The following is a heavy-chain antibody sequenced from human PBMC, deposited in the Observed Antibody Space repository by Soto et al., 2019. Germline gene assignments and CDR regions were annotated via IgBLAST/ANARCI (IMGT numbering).Heavy chain of an antibody. J-gene: IGHJ4*02. V-gene: IGHV1-3*01. Sequence: GSVKVSCKPSGDAFINSTIHWVRQARGQSLEWMGWINGGSGHTRYSQKFQARVTLTKDTSASSAYMELSSLRSEDTAVYYCARDRQTYYDFWSGYCSFDYWGQGTLVTVSS. CDR1: GDAFINST. CDR3: ARDRQTYYDFWSGYCSFDY. CDR2: INGGSGHT. D-gene: IGHD3-3*01.